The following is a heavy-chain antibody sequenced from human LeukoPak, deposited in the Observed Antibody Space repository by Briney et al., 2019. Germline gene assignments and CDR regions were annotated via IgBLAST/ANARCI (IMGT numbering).Heavy chain of an antibody. CDR3: ARKKEDAFDI. V-gene: IGHV3-7*01. J-gene: IGHJ3*02. CDR2: IKQDGREK. Sequence: GGSLRLSCAASGLTFSSSWMTWVRQAPGKGLEWVANIKQDGREKYYVDSVKGRFTISRDNAHNSLYLQMNSLRVEDTAVYYCARKKEDAFDIWGPGTMVTVSS. CDR1: GLTFSSSW.